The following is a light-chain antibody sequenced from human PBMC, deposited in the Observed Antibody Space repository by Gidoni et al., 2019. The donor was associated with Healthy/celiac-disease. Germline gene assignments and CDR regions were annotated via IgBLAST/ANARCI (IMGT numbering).Light chain of an antibody. Sequence: QSALTQPASVSGSPGQSITISCPGTSSDVGSYNLVSWYQQHPGKAPKLMIYEVSKRPSGVSKRFSGSKSGNTASLTISGLQAEDEADYYCCSYAGSSTPVVFGGGTKLTVL. V-gene: IGLV2-23*02. CDR3: CSYAGSSTPVV. CDR2: EVS. J-gene: IGLJ2*01. CDR1: SSDVGSYNL.